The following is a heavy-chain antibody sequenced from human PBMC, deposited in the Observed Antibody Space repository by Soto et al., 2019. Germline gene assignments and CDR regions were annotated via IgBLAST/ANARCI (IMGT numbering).Heavy chain of an antibody. D-gene: IGHD7-27*01. Sequence: GGSLRLSCAASGFRFSSYAMHWVRQAPGKGLEWVAVIPYDGSDEYYTDSVKGRFTISRDNSKSTLYLQVDSLRPEDAAVYYCARDPKTSGGQHWAFNYFDSWGQGTLVTVSS. CDR3: ARDPKTSGGQHWAFNYFDS. J-gene: IGHJ4*02. V-gene: IGHV3-30*03. CDR2: IPYDGSDE. CDR1: GFRFSSYA.